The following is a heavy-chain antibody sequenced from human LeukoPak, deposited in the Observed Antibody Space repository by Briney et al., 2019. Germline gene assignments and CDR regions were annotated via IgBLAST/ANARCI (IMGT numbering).Heavy chain of an antibody. D-gene: IGHD6-19*01. CDR2: IYGGGST. CDR1: GLSLSSYG. J-gene: IGHJ4*02. V-gene: IGHV3-53*01. Sequence: GGSLRLSCAATGLSLSSYGIHWVRQAPGKGLEWVSVIYGGGSTYYADSVKGRFTISRDTPKNTLYLQMISLRVEDTAVYYCASWPVGWYGEDSWGQGTLVTVSS. CDR3: ASWPVGWYGEDS.